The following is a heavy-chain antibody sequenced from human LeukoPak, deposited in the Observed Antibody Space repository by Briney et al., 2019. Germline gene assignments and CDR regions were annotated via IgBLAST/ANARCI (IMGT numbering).Heavy chain of an antibody. CDR3: VREDYYYASGV. Sequence: GGSLRLSCAASGFTFSDYYMSWVRQAPGKGLEWVSYISGSGSTIYYSDSVKGRFTCSRDNAKNSLYLQMSSLRAEDTAVYFCVREDYYYASGVWGQGTLVTVSS. CDR2: ISGSGSTI. J-gene: IGHJ4*02. D-gene: IGHD3-10*01. V-gene: IGHV3-11*04. CDR1: GFTFSDYY.